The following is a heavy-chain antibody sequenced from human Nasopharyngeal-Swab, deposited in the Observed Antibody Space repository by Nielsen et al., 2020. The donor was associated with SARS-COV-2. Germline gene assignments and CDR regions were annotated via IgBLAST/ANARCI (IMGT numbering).Heavy chain of an antibody. CDR2: IYHSGST. CDR3: ARGEYSSSWYLDY. D-gene: IGHD6-13*01. J-gene: IGHJ4*02. Sequence: SEILSLTCAVSGGSISSSNWWSWVRQPPGKGLEWIGEIYHSGSTNYNPSLKSRVTISVDKSKNQFSLKLSSVTAADTAVYYCARGEYSSSWYLDYWGQGTLVTVSS. V-gene: IGHV4-4*02. CDR1: GGSISSSNW.